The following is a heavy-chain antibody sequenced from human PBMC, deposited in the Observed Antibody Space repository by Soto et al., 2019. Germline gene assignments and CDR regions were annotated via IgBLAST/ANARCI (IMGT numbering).Heavy chain of an antibody. V-gene: IGHV1-3*01. J-gene: IGHJ4*02. CDR3: SRDLGGWPDY. CDR2: INAGNGNT. CDR1: GYTFTSHA. Sequence: VASVKVSCKASGYTFTSHAMHWVRQAPGQRLEWMGWINAGNGNTKYSQKFQGRVTITRDTSASTAYMELSSLRSEDTAVYYCSRDLGGWPDYWGQGTLVTVSS. D-gene: IGHD2-15*01.